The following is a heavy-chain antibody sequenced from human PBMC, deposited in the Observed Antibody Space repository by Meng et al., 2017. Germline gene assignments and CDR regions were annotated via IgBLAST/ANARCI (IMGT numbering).Heavy chain of an antibody. CDR1: GGSISSSNW. D-gene: IGHD2-15*01. Sequence: GQRQGPGPGLVKPSGTLSLTCAVSGGSISSSNWWSWVRQPPGKGLEWIGEIYHSGSTNYNPSLKRRVTISVDKSKNQFSLKLSSVTAADTAVYYCARVVAATTLFLDYWGQGTLVTVSS. J-gene: IGHJ4*02. V-gene: IGHV4-4*02. CDR3: ARVVAATTLFLDY. CDR2: IYHSGST.